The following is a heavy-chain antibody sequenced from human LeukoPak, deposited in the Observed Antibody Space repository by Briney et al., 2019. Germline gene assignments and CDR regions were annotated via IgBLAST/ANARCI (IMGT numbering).Heavy chain of an antibody. Sequence: GGSLRLSCAASGFTFSSYAMSWVRQAPGKGLEWVSCMSSTSSSYKYYADSVKGRFTIFRDNAKSSLYLQMNSLRAEDTALYYCARGVGYCSGGSCFDYYYYYYMDVWGKGTTVTVSS. J-gene: IGHJ6*03. CDR2: MSSTSSSYK. D-gene: IGHD2-15*01. CDR3: ARGVGYCSGGSCFDYYYYYYMDV. CDR1: GFTFSSYA. V-gene: IGHV3-21*04.